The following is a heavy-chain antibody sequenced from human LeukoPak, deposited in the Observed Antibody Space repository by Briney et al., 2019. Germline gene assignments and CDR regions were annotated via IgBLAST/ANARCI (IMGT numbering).Heavy chain of an antibody. CDR3: ATTGGRHGSGSPPIDY. J-gene: IGHJ4*02. V-gene: IGHV4-61*05. Sequence: ASETLSLTCTVSGGSISSSSYYWGWIRQPPGKGLEWIGRIYTSGSTNYNPSLKSRVTMSVDTSKNQFSLKLSSVTAADTAVYYCATTGGRHGSGSPPIDYWGQGTLVTVSS. CDR1: GGSISSSSYY. D-gene: IGHD3-10*01. CDR2: IYTSGST.